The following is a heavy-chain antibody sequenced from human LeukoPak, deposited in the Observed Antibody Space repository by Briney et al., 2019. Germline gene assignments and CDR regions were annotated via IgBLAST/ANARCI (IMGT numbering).Heavy chain of an antibody. Sequence: PGGSLRLSCAASGFTFSSYGMHWVRQAPGKGLEWVAFIRYDGSNKYYADSVKGRFTISRDNSKNTLYLQMDSLRAEDTAVYYCARPSSGYSRRGGAFDIWGQGTMVTVSS. V-gene: IGHV3-30*02. CDR2: IRYDGSNK. D-gene: IGHD3-22*01. CDR3: ARPSSGYSRRGGAFDI. J-gene: IGHJ3*02. CDR1: GFTFSSYG.